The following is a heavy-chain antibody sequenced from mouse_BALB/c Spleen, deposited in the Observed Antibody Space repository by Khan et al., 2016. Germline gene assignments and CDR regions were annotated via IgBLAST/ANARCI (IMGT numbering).Heavy chain of an antibody. CDR3: ARDVQDNAAWFTS. CDR2: IWPGGST. V-gene: IGHV2-9*02. CDR1: GFSLTNSG. J-gene: IGHJ3*01. D-gene: IGHD1-3*01. Sequence: VQLQESGPGLVAPSQSLSITCTVSGFSLTNSGVHWIRQPPGKGLEWLGVIWPGGSTDYNSALMSRLSITKDNSQNKVFLKMISLKTDDTSMCDCARDVQDNAAWFTSWGPGTLVIVSA.